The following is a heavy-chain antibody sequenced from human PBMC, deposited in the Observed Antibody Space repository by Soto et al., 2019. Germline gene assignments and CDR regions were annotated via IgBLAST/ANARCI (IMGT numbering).Heavy chain of an antibody. CDR3: ARQTGAADGSDY. CDR1: GYIFSTYW. Sequence: GESLKISCKGSGYIFSTYWIAWVRQMPGKGLEWMGIIYPDDSETRYSPSFQGQVTISADKSTSTAYLQWSSLKASDSAMYYRARQTGAADGSDYWGLGTLVTVSS. D-gene: IGHD6-13*01. V-gene: IGHV5-51*01. CDR2: IYPDDSET. J-gene: IGHJ4*02.